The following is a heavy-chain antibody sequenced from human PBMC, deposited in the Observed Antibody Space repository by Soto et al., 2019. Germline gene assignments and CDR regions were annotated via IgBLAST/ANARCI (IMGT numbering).Heavy chain of an antibody. CDR2: IIPIFGTA. J-gene: IGHJ6*02. Sequence: QVQLVQSGAEVKKPGSSVKVSCKASGGTFSSYAISWVRQAPGQGLEWMGGIIPIFGTANYAQKFQGRVTITADKSTSTAYMELSSLRSEDTAVXXXXXXXXXGVEYYYGMDVWGQGTTVT. CDR3: XXXXXXGVEYYYGMDV. CDR1: GGTFSSYA. V-gene: IGHV1-69*06. D-gene: IGHD3-3*01.